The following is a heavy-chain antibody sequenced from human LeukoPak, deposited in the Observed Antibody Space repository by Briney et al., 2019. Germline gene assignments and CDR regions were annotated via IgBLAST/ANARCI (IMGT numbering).Heavy chain of an antibody. CDR1: GGSFIGFH. Sequence: SETLSLTCAVYGGSFIGFHWNWIRQAPGKGLEWIGDINHSGSTNYNPSLTSRVTISVDPSKNQFSLNLSSVTAADTAVYYCAPPLYYYEANGYSVAWGQGTLVTVSS. J-gene: IGHJ5*02. V-gene: IGHV4-34*01. CDR2: INHSGST. D-gene: IGHD3-22*01. CDR3: APPLYYYEANGYSVA.